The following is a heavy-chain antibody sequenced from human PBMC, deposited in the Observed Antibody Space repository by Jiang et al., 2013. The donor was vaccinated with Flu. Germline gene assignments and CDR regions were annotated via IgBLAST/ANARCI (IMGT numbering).Heavy chain of an antibody. CDR3: ARVGFRLVRFGWFDP. D-gene: IGHD6-19*01. J-gene: IGHJ5*02. CDR1: GYTFTSYA. V-gene: IGHV1-3*01. CDR2: INAGNGNT. Sequence: SVKVSCKASGYTFTSYAMHWVRQAPGRRLEWMGWINAGNGNTKYSQKFQGRVTITRDTSASTAYMELSSLRSEDTAVYYCARVGFRLVRFGWFDPWGQGTLVTVSS.